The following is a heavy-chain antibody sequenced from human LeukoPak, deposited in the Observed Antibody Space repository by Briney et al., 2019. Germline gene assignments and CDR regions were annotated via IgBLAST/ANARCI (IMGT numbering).Heavy chain of an antibody. D-gene: IGHD3-9*01. V-gene: IGHV1-2*02. J-gene: IGHJ5*02. Sequence: ASVKVSCKASGYSFSGNYMHWVRQAPGQGLEWMAWIIPNSGDTNYAQKFQGRVTVTRDTSISTAYMELNRLRYDDTAIYYCARAREVTGLTPWGQGTLVTVSS. CDR2: IIPNSGDT. CDR1: GYSFSGNY. CDR3: ARAREVTGLTP.